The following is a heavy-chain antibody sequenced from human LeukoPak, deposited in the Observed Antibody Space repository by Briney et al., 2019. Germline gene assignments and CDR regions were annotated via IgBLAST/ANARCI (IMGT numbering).Heavy chain of an antibody. V-gene: IGHV3-30*04. CDR1: GFTFSSYA. CDR2: ISYDGSNK. Sequence: GESLRLSCAASGFTFSSYAMHWVRQAPGKGLEWVAVISYDGSNKYYADSVKGRFTISRDNSKNTLYLQMNSLRAEDTAVYYCARSDFYGPFDYWGQGTLVTVSS. J-gene: IGHJ4*02. D-gene: IGHD4-17*01. CDR3: ARSDFYGPFDY.